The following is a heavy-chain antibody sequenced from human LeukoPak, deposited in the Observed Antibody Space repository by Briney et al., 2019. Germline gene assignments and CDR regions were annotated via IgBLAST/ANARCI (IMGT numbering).Heavy chain of an antibody. D-gene: IGHD4-23*01. J-gene: IGHJ3*02. Sequence: SETLSLTCTVSGGSISSSSYYWGWIRQPPGKGLEWIGSIYYSGSTYYNPSLKSRVTISVDTSKNQFSLKLSSVTAADTAVYYCARDSVVGGGNGRVGFDIWGQGTMVTVSS. CDR2: IYYSGST. CDR1: GGSISSSSYY. V-gene: IGHV4-39*07. CDR3: ARDSVVGGGNGRVGFDI.